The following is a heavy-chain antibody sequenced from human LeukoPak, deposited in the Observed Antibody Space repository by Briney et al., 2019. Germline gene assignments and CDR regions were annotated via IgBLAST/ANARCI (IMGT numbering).Heavy chain of an antibody. CDR1: GGSVSSTNW. CDR2: VHLDGRT. V-gene: IGHV4-4*02. J-gene: IGHJ5*02. Sequence: SETLSLTCGVSGGSVSSTNWWTWIRQPPGKGLEWIGEVHLDGRTNFNPSLKSRLTMSVDLSENHVSLKLTSVTAADTAVYYCARLEQAVAGSRWFDPWGQGTLVTVSS. CDR3: ARLEQAVAGSRWFDP. D-gene: IGHD6-19*01.